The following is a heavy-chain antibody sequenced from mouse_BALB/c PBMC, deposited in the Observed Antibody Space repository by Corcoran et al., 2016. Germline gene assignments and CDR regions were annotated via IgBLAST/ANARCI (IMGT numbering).Heavy chain of an antibody. Sequence: QVQLQQSGAELMKPGASVKISCKATGYTISSYWIEWIKQRPGHGLEWIGEILPGSGSTNYNEKFKGKATFTADTSSNTAYMQLSSLTSEDSAVYYGAREGWYFDVWGAGTTVTVSA. J-gene: IGHJ1*01. CDR1: GYTISSYW. CDR2: ILPGSGST. V-gene: IGHV1-9*01. CDR3: AREGWYFDV.